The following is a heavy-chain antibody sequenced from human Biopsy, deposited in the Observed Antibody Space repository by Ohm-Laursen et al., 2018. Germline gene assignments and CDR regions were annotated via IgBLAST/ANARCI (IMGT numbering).Heavy chain of an antibody. Sequence: SDTLSLTCSVSGGSISSGSNYWAWIRQPPGKGLKWIGSVYHSGTTYYSPSLKSRVTISVDTSKNQLSLKVTFVTAADTAAYYCARHDGNGPFALDSWGQGTLVTVSS. V-gene: IGHV4-39*01. CDR2: VYHSGTT. CDR3: ARHDGNGPFALDS. CDR1: GGSISSGSNY. J-gene: IGHJ4*02. D-gene: IGHD5-24*01.